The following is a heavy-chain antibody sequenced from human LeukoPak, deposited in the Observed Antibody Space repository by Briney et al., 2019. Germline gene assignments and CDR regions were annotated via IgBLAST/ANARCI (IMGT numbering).Heavy chain of an antibody. J-gene: IGHJ4*02. CDR3: ARDFRPVVGTAGAFDS. CDR2: ITSSSSNK. D-gene: IGHD2-2*01. CDR1: GFPFSRYS. Sequence: GGSLRLSCAASGFPFSRYSMNWDRQAPGEGPEWVSSITSSSSNKDYVDSVKGRFTVSRDNAKNSLYLQMDSLRVEDTAVYYCARDFRPVVGTAGAFDSWGQGTLVTVSS. V-gene: IGHV3-21*01.